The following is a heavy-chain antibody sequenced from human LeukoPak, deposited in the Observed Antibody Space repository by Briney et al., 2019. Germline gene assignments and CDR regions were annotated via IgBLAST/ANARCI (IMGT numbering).Heavy chain of an antibody. Sequence: SETLSLTCAVSGGSISSGGYSWSWIRQPPGKGLEWIGYIYHSGSTYYNPSLKSRVTISVDRSKNQFSLKLSSVTAADTAVYYCARGVAVAADYSDYWGQGTLVTVSS. CDR2: IYHSGST. CDR1: GGSISSGGYS. J-gene: IGHJ4*02. CDR3: ARGVAVAADYSDY. D-gene: IGHD6-19*01. V-gene: IGHV4-30-2*01.